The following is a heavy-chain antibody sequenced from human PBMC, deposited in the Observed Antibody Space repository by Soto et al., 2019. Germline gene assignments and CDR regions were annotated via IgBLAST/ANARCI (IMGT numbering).Heavy chain of an antibody. CDR2: ISYDGSEK. V-gene: IGHV3-33*01. CDR1: GFTFSSYG. CDR3: ARDRRITLTRGRTFDY. D-gene: IGHD3-10*01. Sequence: QVLLVESGGGVVQPGRSLRLSCVASGFTFSSYGIHWVRQAPGQGLEWVALISYDGSEKYFADSVKGRFTISRDNSKNTLYPQMNSLTAEDTAVYYCARDRRITLTRGRTFDYWGQGTLVTVSS. J-gene: IGHJ4*02.